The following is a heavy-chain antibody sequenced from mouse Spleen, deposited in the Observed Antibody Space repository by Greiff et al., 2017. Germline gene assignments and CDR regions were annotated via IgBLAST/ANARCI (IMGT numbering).Heavy chain of an antibody. V-gene: IGHV1S56*01. CDR2: IYPGNVNT. J-gene: IGHJ1*01. D-gene: IGHD1-1*01. CDR1: GYTFTSYY. CDR3: ARDGYYGSLWYFDV. Sequence: VQLQQSGPELVKPGASVRISCKASGYTFTSYYIHWVKQRPGQGLEWIGWIYPGNVNTKYNEKFKGKATLTADKSSSTAYMQLSSLTSEDSAVYFCARDGYYGSLWYFDVWGAGTTVTVSS.